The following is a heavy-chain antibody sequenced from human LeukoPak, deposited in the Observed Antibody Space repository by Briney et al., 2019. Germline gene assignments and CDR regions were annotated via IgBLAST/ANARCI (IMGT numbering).Heavy chain of an antibody. J-gene: IGHJ4*02. Sequence: ASVKVSCKASGYTFTSYGINWVRQAPGQWLEWMGWISAYNGNTNYAQKLQGRVTMTTDTSTSTAYMELRSLRSDDTAVYYCARDDALVATGSFDYWGQGTLVTVSS. CDR3: ARDDALVATGSFDY. CDR2: ISAYNGNT. D-gene: IGHD5-12*01. V-gene: IGHV1-18*01. CDR1: GYTFTSYG.